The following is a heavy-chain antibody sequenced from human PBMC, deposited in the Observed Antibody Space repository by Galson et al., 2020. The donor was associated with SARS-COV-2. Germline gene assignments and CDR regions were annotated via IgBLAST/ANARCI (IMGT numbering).Heavy chain of an antibody. CDR3: ARDLGGVRFLEWLPDY. D-gene: IGHD3-3*01. V-gene: IGHV3-33*01. J-gene: IGHJ4*02. Sequence: GGSLRLSCAASGFTFSSYGMHWVRQAPGKGLEWVAVIWYDGSNKYYADSVKGRFTISRDNSKNTLYLQMNSLRAEDTAVYYCARDLGGVRFLEWLPDYWGQGTLVTVSS. CDR1: GFTFSSYG. CDR2: IWYDGSNK.